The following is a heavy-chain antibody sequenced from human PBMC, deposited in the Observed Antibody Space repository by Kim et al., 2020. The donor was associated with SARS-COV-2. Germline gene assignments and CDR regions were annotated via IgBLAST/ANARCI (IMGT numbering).Heavy chain of an antibody. V-gene: IGHV5-10-1*01. J-gene: IGHJ6*02. Sequence: GESLKISCKGSGYSFTSYWISWVRQMPGKGLEWMGRIDPSDSYTNYSPSFQGHVTISADKSISTAYLQWSSLKASDTAMYYCASPLNSYYYYGMDVWGQGTTVTVSS. CDR2: IDPSDSYT. CDR3: ASPLNSYYYYGMDV. CDR1: GYSFTSYW.